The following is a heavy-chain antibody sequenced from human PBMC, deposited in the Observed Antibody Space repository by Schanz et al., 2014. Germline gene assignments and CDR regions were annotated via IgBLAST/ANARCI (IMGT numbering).Heavy chain of an antibody. CDR1: GFTFSTYA. J-gene: IGHJ5*02. D-gene: IGHD3-10*01. V-gene: IGHV3-23*01. Sequence: EVQLLESGGGLVQPGGSLRLSCAASGFTFSTYAMAWVRQAPGKGLEWVSAISGSGGNTYYADSVKGRFTISRDNSKNTVYIQMNSLRAEDTAVYYCARPALWCGDNCFDPWGQGTLVTVSS. CDR3: ARPALWCGDNCFDP. CDR2: ISGSGGNT.